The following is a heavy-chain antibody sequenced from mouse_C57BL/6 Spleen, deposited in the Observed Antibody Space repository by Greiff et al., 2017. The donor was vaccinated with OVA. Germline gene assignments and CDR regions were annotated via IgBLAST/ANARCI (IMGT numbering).Heavy chain of an antibody. CDR1: GFNIKDDY. J-gene: IGHJ2*01. CDR2: IDPENGDT. Sequence: EVQLQQSGAELVRPGASVKLSCTASGFNIKDDYMHWVKQRPEQGLEWIGWIDPENGDTEYASKFQGKATITADTSSNTAYLQLSSLTSEDTAVYYCTTWFDGYYRGGIDYWGQGTTLTVSS. V-gene: IGHV14-4*01. CDR3: TTWFDGYYRGGIDY. D-gene: IGHD2-3*01.